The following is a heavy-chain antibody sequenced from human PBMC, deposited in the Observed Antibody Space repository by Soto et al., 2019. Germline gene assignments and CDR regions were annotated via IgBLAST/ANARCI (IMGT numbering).Heavy chain of an antibody. Sequence: SETLSLTWTVSGGSISSSSYYWGWIRQPPGKGLEWIGNIYYSGYTYYNPSLKSRVTISVDTSKNQFSLKLSSVTAADTAVYYCARDRDDYYDSSGYPPPSNWFDPWGQGTLVTVSS. CDR3: ARDRDDYYDSSGYPPPSNWFDP. J-gene: IGHJ5*02. V-gene: IGHV4-39*02. D-gene: IGHD3-22*01. CDR2: IYYSGYT. CDR1: GGSISSSSYY.